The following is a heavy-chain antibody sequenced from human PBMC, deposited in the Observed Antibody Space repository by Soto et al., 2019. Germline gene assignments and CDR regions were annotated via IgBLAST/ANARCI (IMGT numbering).Heavy chain of an antibody. CDR2: IIPIFGIG. J-gene: IGHJ6*02. CDR3: ARSVSTLFGVVSIPLPYGSEMAV. D-gene: IGHD3-3*01. V-gene: IGHV1-69*01. Sequence: QVQLVQSGAEVKKPGSSVKVSCKASGGTFNRYAISWGRQAPGQGLEWMGGIIPIFGIGNDAQRFQGRVTMTTDESTGTAYIELSGLRSEETGVYCCARSVSTLFGVVSIPLPYGSEMAVWGQGTAVPVSS. CDR1: GGTFNRYA.